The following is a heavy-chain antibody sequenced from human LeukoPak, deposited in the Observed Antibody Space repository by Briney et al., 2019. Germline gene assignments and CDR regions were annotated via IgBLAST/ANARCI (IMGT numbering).Heavy chain of an antibody. CDR3: ARDQRGVGDI. D-gene: IGHD1-26*01. CDR1: GFTFSTYA. Sequence: GGSLTLSCAASGFTFSTYAMHWVRQAPGEGLEYVSSITSDGDTTYYANSVKGRFTISRDNSKNTLYLQMGSLRADDMAVYFCARDQRGVGDIWGKGTMVTVSS. J-gene: IGHJ3*02. V-gene: IGHV3-64*01. CDR2: ITSDGDTT.